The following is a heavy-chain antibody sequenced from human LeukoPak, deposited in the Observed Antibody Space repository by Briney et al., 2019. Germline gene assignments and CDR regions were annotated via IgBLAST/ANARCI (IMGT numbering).Heavy chain of an antibody. CDR1: GFTFSSYG. V-gene: IGHV3-30*02. CDR2: IRYDGSNK. J-gene: IGHJ4*02. D-gene: IGHD1-26*01. CDR3: ANGPYSGSYYFDY. Sequence: PGGSLRLSFAASGFTFSSYGMHWVRPAPGKGVEWVAFIRYDGSNKYYADSVKGRFTISRDNSKNTLYLQMNGLRAEDTAVYYCANGPYSGSYYFDYWGQGTLVTVSS.